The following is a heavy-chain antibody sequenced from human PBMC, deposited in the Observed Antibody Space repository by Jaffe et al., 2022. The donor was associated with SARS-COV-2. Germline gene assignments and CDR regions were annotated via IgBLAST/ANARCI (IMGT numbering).Heavy chain of an antibody. J-gene: IGHJ4*02. CDR3: AKDMWGGYDHYYFDY. Sequence: EVQLVESGGGLVQPGRSLRLSCAASGFTFDDYAMHWVRQAPGKGLEWVSGISWNSGSIGYADSVKGRFTISRDNAKNSLYLQMNSLRAEDTALYYCAKDMWGGYDHYYFDYWGQGTLVTVSS. V-gene: IGHV3-9*01. D-gene: IGHD5-12*01. CDR2: ISWNSGSI. CDR1: GFTFDDYA.